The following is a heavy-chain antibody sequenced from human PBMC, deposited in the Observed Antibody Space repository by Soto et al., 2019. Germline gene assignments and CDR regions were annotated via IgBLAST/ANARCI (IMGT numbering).Heavy chain of an antibody. CDR3: ARRGHDTYFEY. D-gene: IGHD3-22*01. CDR1: GFTFSSYA. J-gene: IGHJ4*02. Sequence: GGSLRLSCAASGFTFSSYAMNWVRQAPGKGLEWVSVISGSGDSTYYADSVKGRFTISRDNSKNTLYLQMNSLRTEDTAVYYCARRGHDTYFEYWGQGTLVTVSS. CDR2: ISGSGDST. V-gene: IGHV3-23*01.